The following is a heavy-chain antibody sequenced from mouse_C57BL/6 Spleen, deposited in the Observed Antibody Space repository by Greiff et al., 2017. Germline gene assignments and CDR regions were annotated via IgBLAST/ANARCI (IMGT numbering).Heavy chain of an antibody. CDR1: GYSITSGYY. V-gene: IGHV3-6*01. Sequence: EVQLQQSGPGLVKPSQSLSLTCSVTGYSITSGYYWNWIRQFPGNKLEWMGYISYDGSNNYNPSLKNRISITRDTSKNQFFLKLNSVTTEDTATYYCARFGYETVYFDYWGQGTTLTVSS. CDR3: ARFGYETVYFDY. D-gene: IGHD2-2*01. J-gene: IGHJ2*01. CDR2: ISYDGSN.